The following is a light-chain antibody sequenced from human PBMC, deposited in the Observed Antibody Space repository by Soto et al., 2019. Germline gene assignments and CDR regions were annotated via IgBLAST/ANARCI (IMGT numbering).Light chain of an antibody. CDR1: QSVSSY. V-gene: IGKV3-20*01. Sequence: DIVLTQSTAPLSLSPGEIATPSCKASQSVSSYLAWYQQKPGQAPRLLIYDASTRATGIPARFSGGGSGTVFTLTISRLEPEYVAVYHCQQYGRSWTFGQGTKVDIK. CDR3: QQYGRSWT. J-gene: IGKJ1*01. CDR2: DAS.